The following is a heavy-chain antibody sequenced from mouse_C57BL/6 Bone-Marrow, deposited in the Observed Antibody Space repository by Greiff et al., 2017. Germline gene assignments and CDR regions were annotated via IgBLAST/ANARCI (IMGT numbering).Heavy chain of an antibody. J-gene: IGHJ2*01. V-gene: IGHV1-82*01. D-gene: IGHD2-4*01. Sequence: QVQLQQSGPELVKPGASVKISCKASGYAFSSSWMNWVKQRPGKGLEWIGRIYPGDGDTNYNGKFKGKATLTADKSSSTPYMQLSSLTSEDSAVYFCAREWDYDGLDYWGQGTTLTVSS. CDR3: AREWDYDGLDY. CDR1: GYAFSSSW. CDR2: IYPGDGDT.